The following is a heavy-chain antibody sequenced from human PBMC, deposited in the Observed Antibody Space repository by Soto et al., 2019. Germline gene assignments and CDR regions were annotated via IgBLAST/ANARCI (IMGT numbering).Heavy chain of an antibody. CDR2: NNYSGST. D-gene: IGHD3-10*01. Sequence: SETLSLTCTVSGVSFSSGDYYWSWIRQPPGKGLVWTWYNNYSGSTYYNPSLKCRVTISVDTSKNRFSLKLSSVTAADTAVYYCARTPTMVRGDKIDYWGQGTLVTVSS. J-gene: IGHJ4*02. CDR1: GVSFSSGDYY. V-gene: IGHV4-30-4*01. CDR3: ARTPTMVRGDKIDY.